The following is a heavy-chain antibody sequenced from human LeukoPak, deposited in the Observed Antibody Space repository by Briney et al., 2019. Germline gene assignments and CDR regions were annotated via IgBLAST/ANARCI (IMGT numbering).Heavy chain of an antibody. D-gene: IGHD2-2*01. J-gene: IGHJ1*01. CDR2: IYYSGST. V-gene: IGHV4-39*07. CDR1: GGSIRSSSYY. CDR3: ARAPLAYQPVVLFEN. Sequence: SETLSLTCTVSGGSIRSSSYYWGWIRQPPGKGLEWIGTIYYSGSTYYNPSLKSRVTISVDTSKNQFSLKLSSVTAADTAFYYCARAPLAYQPVVLFENWGQGTLVTVSS.